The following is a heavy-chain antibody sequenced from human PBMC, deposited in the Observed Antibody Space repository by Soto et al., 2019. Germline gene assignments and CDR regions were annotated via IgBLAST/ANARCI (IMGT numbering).Heavy chain of an antibody. Sequence: VQLLESGGGLVQPGGSLTLSCAASGFTFSSYAMSWVRQAPGKGLEWVSAISGGGNDRFYADSVKGRFTISRDNSRNTLYLHMHSLTAEDTAVHYCARSLFIAATDTELFDSWGQGTLVTVSS. J-gene: IGHJ4*02. CDR1: GFTFSSYA. CDR2: ISGGGNDR. CDR3: ARSLFIAATDTELFDS. D-gene: IGHD6-13*01. V-gene: IGHV3-23*01.